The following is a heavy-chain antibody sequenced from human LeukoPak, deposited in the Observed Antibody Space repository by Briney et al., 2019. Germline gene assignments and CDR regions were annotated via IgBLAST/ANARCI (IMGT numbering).Heavy chain of an antibody. J-gene: IGHJ4*02. CDR2: INHSGST. CDR3: AREDIVATHYFDY. D-gene: IGHD5-12*01. V-gene: IGHV4-34*01. Sequence: PGGSLRLSCAASGFTFDDYGMSWVRQAPGKGLEWIGEINHSGSTNYNPSLKSRVTISVDTSKNQFSLKLSSVTAADTAVYYCAREDIVATHYFDYWGQGTLVTVSS. CDR1: GFTFDDYG.